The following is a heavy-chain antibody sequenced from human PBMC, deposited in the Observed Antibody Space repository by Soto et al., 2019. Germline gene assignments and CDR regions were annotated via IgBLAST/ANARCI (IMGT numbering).Heavy chain of an antibody. V-gene: IGHV1-69*13. J-gene: IGHJ4*02. CDR2: ILPVSAPP. CDR3: ATASNYDFSNYF. CDR1: GGTLNNYA. Sequence: ASVKISCKASGGTLNNYAINWVRQAPGQGLEWMGGILPVSAPPDYAQKFQGRVSITADHSTSTVYMELSRLKSDDTAVYFCATASNYDFSNYFWGQGTLVTVSS. D-gene: IGHD3-3*01.